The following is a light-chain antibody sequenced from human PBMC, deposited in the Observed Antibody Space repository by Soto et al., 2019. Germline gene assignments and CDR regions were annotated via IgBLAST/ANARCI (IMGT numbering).Light chain of an antibody. CDR2: LNSDGSH. CDR3: QTWGTGIHVV. V-gene: IGLV4-69*01. J-gene: IGLJ2*01. Sequence: QPVLTQSPSASASLGASVKLTCTLSSGHSSYAIAWHQQQPEKGPRYLMKLNSDGSHSKGDGIPDRFSGCSSGAERYLTISSLQSEDGADYYCQTWGTGIHVVFGGGTKLTV. CDR1: SGHSSYA.